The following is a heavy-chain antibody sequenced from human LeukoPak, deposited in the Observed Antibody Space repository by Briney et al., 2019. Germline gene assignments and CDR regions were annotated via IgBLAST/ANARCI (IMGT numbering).Heavy chain of an antibody. CDR2: IYHSGST. Sequence: SETLSLTCAVSGGSISSSNWWSWVRQPPGKGLEWIGEIYHSGSTNYNPSLKSRVTISVDKSKNQFSLKLSSVTAADTAVYYCARGLEGYCSGGSCYTFDSWGQGTLVTVSS. V-gene: IGHV4-4*02. D-gene: IGHD2-15*01. CDR1: GGSISSSNW. J-gene: IGHJ4*02. CDR3: ARGLEGYCSGGSCYTFDS.